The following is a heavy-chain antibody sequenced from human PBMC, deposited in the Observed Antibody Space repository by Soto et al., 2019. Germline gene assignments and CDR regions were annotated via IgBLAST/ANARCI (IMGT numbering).Heavy chain of an antibody. V-gene: IGHV4-61*05. Sequence: SETLSLTCTVSGGSISSNIYYWGWIRQPPGKGLEWIGYIYFSGSANYNPSLKSRVTISVDTSKNQFSLKLSSVTAADTAVYYCARRYSGYGDYWGQGTLVTVSS. D-gene: IGHD5-12*01. CDR3: ARRYSGYGDY. J-gene: IGHJ4*02. CDR2: IYFSGSA. CDR1: GGSISSNIYY.